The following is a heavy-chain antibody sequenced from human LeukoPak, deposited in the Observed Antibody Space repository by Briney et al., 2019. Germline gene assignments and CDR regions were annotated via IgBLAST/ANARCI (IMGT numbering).Heavy chain of an antibody. Sequence: PSETLSLTCGVSGGSISSGGYSWNWIRQPPGKGLEWIGYIYHSGSTYYNPSLKSRVAISVGRSKNQFSLKLSSVTAADTAVYYCARGVSSGYYSGYFFDYWGQGTLVTVSS. CDR2: IYHSGST. CDR1: GGSISSGGYS. D-gene: IGHD3-22*01. J-gene: IGHJ4*02. CDR3: ARGVSSGYYSGYFFDY. V-gene: IGHV4-30-2*01.